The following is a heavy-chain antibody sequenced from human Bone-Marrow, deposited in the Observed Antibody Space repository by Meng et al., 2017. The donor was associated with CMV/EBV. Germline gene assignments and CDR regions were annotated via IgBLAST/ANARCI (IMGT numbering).Heavy chain of an antibody. CDR2: TGSKTCRDTT. CDR3: TSSRCGGY. Sequence: LACASSGFTFGVHCVRWVRRAALEGLAWIGPTGSKTCRDTTEYAPSMKGRFTISNNVSQESMCLRVDGLNADDTARYYCTSSRCGGYWGQGTLVTVSS. J-gene: IGHJ4*02. CDR1: GFTFGVHC. V-gene: IGHV3-72*01. D-gene: IGHD3-16*01.